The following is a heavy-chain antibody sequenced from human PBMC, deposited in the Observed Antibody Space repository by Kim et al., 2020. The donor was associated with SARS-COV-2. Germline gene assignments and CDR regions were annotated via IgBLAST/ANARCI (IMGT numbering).Heavy chain of an antibody. Sequence: ASVKVSCKASGYTFTSYYMHWVRQAPGQGLEWMGIINPSGGSTSYEQKFQGRVTMTRDTSTSTVYMELSSLRSEDTAVYYCARDARFSPGSIVVVPAATSGGFDPWGQGTLVTVSS. CDR1: GYTFTSYY. J-gene: IGHJ5*02. D-gene: IGHD2-2*01. V-gene: IGHV1-46*01. CDR3: ARDARFSPGSIVVVPAATSGGFDP. CDR2: INPSGGST.